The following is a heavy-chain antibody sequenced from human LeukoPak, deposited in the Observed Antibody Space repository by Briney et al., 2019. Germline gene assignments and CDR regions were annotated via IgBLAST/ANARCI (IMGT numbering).Heavy chain of an antibody. J-gene: IGHJ3*02. V-gene: IGHV3-21*01. Sequence: GGSLRLSCAASGFTFSSYSMNWVRQAPGKGLEWVSSISSSSYIYYADSVKGRFTISRDNAKNSLYLQMNSLRAEDTAVYYCARAPQTHAFDIWGQGTMVTVSS. CDR3: ARAPQTHAFDI. CDR1: GFTFSSYS. CDR2: ISSSSYI.